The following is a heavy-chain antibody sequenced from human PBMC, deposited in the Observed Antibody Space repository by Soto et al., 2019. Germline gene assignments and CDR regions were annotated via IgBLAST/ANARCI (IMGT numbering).Heavy chain of an antibody. CDR2: INPSGGST. CDR1: GYTFTSYY. V-gene: IGHV1-46*03. J-gene: IGHJ6*03. CDR3: ARGSRDDRAIFGVVPFPYYYYYMDV. Sequence: GESLKISCKASGYTFTSYYMHWVRQAPGQGLEWMGIINPSGGSTSYAQKFQGRVTMTRDTSTSTVYMELSSLRSEDTAVYYCARGSRDDRAIFGVVPFPYYYYYMDVWGKGTTVTVSS. D-gene: IGHD3-3*01.